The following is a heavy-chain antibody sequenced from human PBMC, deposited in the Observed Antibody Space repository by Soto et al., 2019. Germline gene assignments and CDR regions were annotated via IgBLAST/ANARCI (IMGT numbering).Heavy chain of an antibody. CDR3: ATPYVGIVGASGAFDI. V-gene: IGHV1-24*01. J-gene: IGHJ3*02. CDR1: GYTLTELS. D-gene: IGHD1-26*01. CDR2: FDPEDGET. Sequence: ASVKVSCKVSGYTLTELSMHWVRQAPGKGLEWMGGFDPEDGETIYAQKFQGRVTMTEDTSTDTAYMELSSLRSEDTAVYYCATPYVGIVGASGAFDIWGQGTMVTVSS.